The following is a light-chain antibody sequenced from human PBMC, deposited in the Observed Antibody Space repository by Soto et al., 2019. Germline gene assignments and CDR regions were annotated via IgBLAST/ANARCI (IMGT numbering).Light chain of an antibody. CDR2: GPS. CDR3: QQYNNWPLT. V-gene: IGKV3-15*01. J-gene: IGKJ4*01. Sequence: EIVMTQSPATLSVSPGERATLSCRASQSISSNLDWYQQKPGQAPRLLIYGPSTRATGIPARFSGSGSGTEFTLTISSLQSEDFAVYYCQQYNNWPLTFGGGTKVEIK. CDR1: QSISSN.